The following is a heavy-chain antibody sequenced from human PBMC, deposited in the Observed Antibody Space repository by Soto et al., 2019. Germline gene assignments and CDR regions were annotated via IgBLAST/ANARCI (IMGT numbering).Heavy chain of an antibody. CDR3: ARVGPAHYYDSSGYYSPLDY. V-gene: IGHV1-69*01. CDR1: GDTFSSYA. Sequence: QVQLVQSGAEVKKPGSSVKVSCKASGDTFSSYAINWVRQAPGQGLEWMGGIIPMFGTANYAQKFKGRVTITAGESTRTCYMELSSLRSEGTAVYYCARVGPAHYYDSSGYYSPLDYWGQGTLVTVSS. J-gene: IGHJ4*02. CDR2: IIPMFGTA. D-gene: IGHD3-22*01.